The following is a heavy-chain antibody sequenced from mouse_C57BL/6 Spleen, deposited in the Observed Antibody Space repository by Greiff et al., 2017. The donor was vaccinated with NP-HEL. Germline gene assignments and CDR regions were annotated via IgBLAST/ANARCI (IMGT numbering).Heavy chain of an antibody. CDR1: GYAFSSSW. CDR2: IYPGDGDT. V-gene: IGHV1-82*01. D-gene: IGHD1-1*01. J-gene: IGHJ1*03. Sequence: QVQLQQSGPELVKPGASVKISCKASGYAFSSSWMNWVKQRPGKGLEWIGRIYPGDGDTNYNGKFKGKATLTADKSSSTAYMQLSSLTSEDSAVYVCARREDYGSGYGYFDVWGTGTTVTVSS. CDR3: ARREDYGSGYGYFDV.